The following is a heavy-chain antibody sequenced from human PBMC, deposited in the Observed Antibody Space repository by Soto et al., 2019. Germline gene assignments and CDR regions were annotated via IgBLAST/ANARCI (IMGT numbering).Heavy chain of an antibody. Sequence: QVQLVQSGGEVKEPGASVKVSCKASGYTFSTYGISWVRQAPGQGLEWMGWVTTYNGNTNYAQKLQGRITLTTDTSRNTGYRELRTLGADDTAVYHSSIRTHDAFDIGGQGTMVTVSS. J-gene: IGHJ3*02. CDR2: VTTYNGNT. CDR3: SIRTHDAFDI. CDR1: GYTFSTYG. V-gene: IGHV1-18*01.